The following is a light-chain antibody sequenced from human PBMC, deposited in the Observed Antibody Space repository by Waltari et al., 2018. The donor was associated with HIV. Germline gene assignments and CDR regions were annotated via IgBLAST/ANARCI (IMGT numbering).Light chain of an antibody. J-gene: IGLJ3*02. V-gene: IGLV1-44*01. CDR2: NND. CDR1: ASNIGGNT. CDR3: ATWDDGLSGWV. Sequence: QSVVTQPPSASGTPGQRVTMSCSGSASNIGGNTVNWYQHLPQTAPKLLISNNDERPSGVPDRFAASKTGTSASLDISGLQSEDEADYYCATWDDGLSGWVFGGGTKLTVL.